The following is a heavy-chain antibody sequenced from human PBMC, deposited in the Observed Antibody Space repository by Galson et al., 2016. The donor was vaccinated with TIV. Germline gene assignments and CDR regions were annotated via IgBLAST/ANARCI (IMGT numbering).Heavy chain of an antibody. CDR1: GLIVSENY. CDR3: ARDSGYSINWYPGL. V-gene: IGHV3-66*02. Sequence: SPRLSCAASGLIVSENYMTWVRQAPGKGLEWVALIDSDGRTVHADSVRGRFTISRDNSKSTLCVQMNSLRAEDTAVYYCARDSGYSINWYPGLWGQGTLVTVSS. CDR2: IDSDGRT. J-gene: IGHJ4*02. D-gene: IGHD6-13*01.